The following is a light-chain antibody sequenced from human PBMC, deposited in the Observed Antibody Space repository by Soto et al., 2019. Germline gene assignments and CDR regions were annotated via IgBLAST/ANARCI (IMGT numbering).Light chain of an antibody. CDR3: AAWDDSLNVV. J-gene: IGLJ2*01. CDR1: SSNIGSNT. Sequence: QSVLTQPPSASGTPGQRVTISGSGSSSNIGSNTVNWYQQLPGTAHKLLIYSNNQRPSGVPDRFSGSKSGTSASLAISGLQSEDEADYYCAAWDDSLNVVFGGGTQRTVL. CDR2: SNN. V-gene: IGLV1-44*01.